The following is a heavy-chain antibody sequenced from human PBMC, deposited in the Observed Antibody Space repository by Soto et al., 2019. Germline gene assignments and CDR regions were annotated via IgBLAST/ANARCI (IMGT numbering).Heavy chain of an antibody. CDR3: ARGQVVASQH. CDR2: IYHSGST. J-gene: IGHJ4*02. V-gene: IGHV4-30-2*01. CDR1: GGSISSSSYY. D-gene: IGHD2-15*01. Sequence: SETLSLTCTVSGGSISSSSYYLGWLRQPPGKGLEWIGYIYHSGSTYYNPSLKSRVTISVDRSKNQFSLKLSSVTPADTAVYYCARGQVVASQHWGQGTLVTVSS.